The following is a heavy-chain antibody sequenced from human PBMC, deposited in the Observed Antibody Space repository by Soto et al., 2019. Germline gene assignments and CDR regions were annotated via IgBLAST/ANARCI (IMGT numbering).Heavy chain of an antibody. Sequence: SETLSLTCAVSGVSVTNGDYYWSWMRQSPGKALEWIGNIYYSGTTSYNPSLNSRLSIXXXXSXNXFXLXXXSVTXADTAIYYCARQRRGGYWFDPWGQGTLVTVSS. CDR2: IYYSGTT. CDR3: ARQRRGGYWFDP. CDR1: GVSVTNGDYY. J-gene: IGHJ5*02. V-gene: IGHV4-30-4*01.